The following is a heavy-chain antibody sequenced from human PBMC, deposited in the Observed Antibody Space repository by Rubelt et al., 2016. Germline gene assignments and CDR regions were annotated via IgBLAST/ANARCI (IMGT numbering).Heavy chain of an antibody. J-gene: IGHJ4*02. Sequence: QLQLQESGPGLVKPSETLSLTCTVSGGSISRSNYYWGWIRQPPGKGLEWIGSIYYSGNTYNNPSLKSRVSISVDTSKNQFSLELRSVTAEDTAVYYCARCERCSGGSCKYYFDYWGQGTLVTVSS. V-gene: IGHV4-39*01. CDR2: IYYSGNT. CDR1: GGSISRSNYY. CDR3: ARCERCSGGSCKYYFDY. D-gene: IGHD2-15*01.